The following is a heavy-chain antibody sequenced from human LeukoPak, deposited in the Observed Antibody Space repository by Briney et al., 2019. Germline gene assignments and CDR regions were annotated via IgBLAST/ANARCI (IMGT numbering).Heavy chain of an antibody. CDR3: ARVYDFWSGLNYYYYMDV. Sequence: GASVKVSCKASGYTFTSYDINWVRQATGQGLEWMGWMNPNSGNTGYAQKFQSRVTITRNTSISTAYMELSSLRSEDTAVYYCARVYDFWSGLNYYYYMDVWGKGTTVTVSS. V-gene: IGHV1-8*03. J-gene: IGHJ6*03. D-gene: IGHD3-3*01. CDR1: GYTFTSYD. CDR2: MNPNSGNT.